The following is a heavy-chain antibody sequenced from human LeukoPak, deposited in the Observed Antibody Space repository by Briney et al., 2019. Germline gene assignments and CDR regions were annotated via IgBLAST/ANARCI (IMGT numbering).Heavy chain of an antibody. CDR3: ARPRAYDSRDLDY. D-gene: IGHD3-16*01. CDR1: GFTFSSYW. Sequence: GGSLRLSCAVSGFTFSSYWMHWVRQAPGKGLVWVSRIDTDGTDTAYADSVKGRFTISRDNAKNTLYLQMNSLRAEDTAVYYCARPRAYDSRDLDYWGQGALVTVSS. CDR2: IDTDGTDT. V-gene: IGHV3-74*01. J-gene: IGHJ4*02.